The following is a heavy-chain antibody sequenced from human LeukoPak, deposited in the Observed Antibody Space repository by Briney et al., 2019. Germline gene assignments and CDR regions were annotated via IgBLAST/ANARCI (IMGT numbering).Heavy chain of an antibody. Sequence: SETLSLTCTVSGGSISSYYWSWIRQPPGKGLERIGYIYYSGSTNYNPSLKSRVTISVDTSKNQFSLKLSSVTAADTAVYYCARGNLNYYDSSGYHWYFDLWGRGTLVTVSS. CDR2: IYYSGST. V-gene: IGHV4-59*01. J-gene: IGHJ2*01. CDR3: ARGNLNYYDSSGYHWYFDL. D-gene: IGHD3-22*01. CDR1: GGSISSYY.